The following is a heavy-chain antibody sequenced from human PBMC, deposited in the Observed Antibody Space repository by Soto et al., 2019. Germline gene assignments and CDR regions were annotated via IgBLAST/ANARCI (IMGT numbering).Heavy chain of an antibody. CDR2: ISGSGGST. J-gene: IGHJ4*02. CDR1: GFTFSSYA. V-gene: IGHV3-23*01. CDR3: ARWHCSGGSCYFDY. Sequence: GGSLRLSCAASGFTFSSYAMSWVRQAPGKGLEWVSAISGSGGSTYYAGSVKGRFTISRDNSKNTLYLQMNSLRAEDTAVYYCARWHCSGGSCYFDYWGQGTLVTVSS. D-gene: IGHD2-15*01.